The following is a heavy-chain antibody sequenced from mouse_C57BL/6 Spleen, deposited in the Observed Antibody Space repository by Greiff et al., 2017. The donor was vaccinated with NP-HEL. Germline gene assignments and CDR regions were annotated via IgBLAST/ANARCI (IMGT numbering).Heavy chain of an antibody. Sequence: QVQLQQSGAELARPGASVKMSCKASGYTFTSYTMHWVKQRPGQGLEWIGYINPSSGYTKYNQKFKDKATLTAAKSASTAYMQLSSLTSEDSAVYYCARSTGTAYYAMDYWGQGTSVTVSS. CDR1: GYTFTSYT. J-gene: IGHJ4*01. D-gene: IGHD4-1*01. CDR3: ARSTGTAYYAMDY. V-gene: IGHV1-4*01. CDR2: INPSSGYT.